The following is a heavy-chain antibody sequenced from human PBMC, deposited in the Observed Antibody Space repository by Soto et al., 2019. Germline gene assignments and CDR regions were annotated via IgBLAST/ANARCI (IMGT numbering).Heavy chain of an antibody. Sequence: PGGSLRLSCAASGFTFDDYAMHWVRQAPGKGLEWVSGISCNSGSIGYADSVKGRFTISRDNSKNSLYLQMNSLRAEDTALYYCAKDVKIQPHYFDYWGQGTLVTVSS. CDR3: AKDVKIQPHYFDY. J-gene: IGHJ4*02. D-gene: IGHD5-18*01. V-gene: IGHV3-9*01. CDR1: GFTFDDYA. CDR2: ISCNSGSI.